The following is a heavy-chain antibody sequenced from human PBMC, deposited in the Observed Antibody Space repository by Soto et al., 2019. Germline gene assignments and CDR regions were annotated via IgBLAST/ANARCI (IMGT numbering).Heavy chain of an antibody. CDR1: GGSISRSNW. J-gene: IGHJ2*01. D-gene: IGHD6-13*01. V-gene: IGHV4-4*02. Sequence: QVQLQESGPGLVKPSGTLSVTCAVSGGSISRSNWWSWVRQPPGKGLEWIGEIYHSGNTNYNPSLKSRVTISVDKPNNQFSRNLTSVTAADTAVYYCTSVLAALGNRWYFDLWGRGTLVSVSS. CDR2: IYHSGNT. CDR3: TSVLAALGNRWYFDL.